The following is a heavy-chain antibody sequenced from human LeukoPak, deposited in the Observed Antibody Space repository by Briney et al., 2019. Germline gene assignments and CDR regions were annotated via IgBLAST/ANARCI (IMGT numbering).Heavy chain of an antibody. V-gene: IGHV4-34*01. J-gene: IGHJ4*02. CDR3: ARGGGFDWFQDFDY. Sequence: SETLSLTCTVSGGSISSYYWSWIRQPPGKGLEWIGEINHSGSTNYNPSLKSRVTISVDTSKNQFSLKLSSVTAADTAVYYCARGGGFDWFQDFDYWGQGTLVTVSS. CDR1: GGSISSYY. D-gene: IGHD3-9*01. CDR2: INHSGST.